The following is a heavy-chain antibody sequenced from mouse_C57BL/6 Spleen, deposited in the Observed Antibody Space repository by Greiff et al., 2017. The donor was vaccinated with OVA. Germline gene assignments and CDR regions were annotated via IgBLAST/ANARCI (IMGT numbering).Heavy chain of an antibody. CDR2: IWSDGST. Sequence: QVQLQQSGPGLVAPSQSLNITCTASGFTLTSYGVHWVRQTPGKGLEWMVVIWSDGSTTYNSALKSRLSTSKDNSKSQVFLKMNSLQTDDTALYCCASHYYSSSYYAMDDWGQGTSVTVSS. CDR3: ASHYYSSSYYAMDD. D-gene: IGHD1-1*01. CDR1: GFTLTSYG. J-gene: IGHJ4*01. V-gene: IGHV2-6*03.